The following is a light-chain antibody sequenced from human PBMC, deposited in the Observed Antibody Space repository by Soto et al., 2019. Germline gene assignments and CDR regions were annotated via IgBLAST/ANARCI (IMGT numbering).Light chain of an antibody. V-gene: IGKV3-11*01. Sequence: EIVLTQSPATLSLSPGERATLSCRASQSVSSYLAWYQQKPGQAPRLLIYDASNRATGILDRFSGSGSGTDFTLTISSLESVDFEVYYSQPRSIPPLTFGGGTNVEIK. CDR1: QSVSSY. CDR2: DAS. CDR3: QPRSIPPLT. J-gene: IGKJ4*01.